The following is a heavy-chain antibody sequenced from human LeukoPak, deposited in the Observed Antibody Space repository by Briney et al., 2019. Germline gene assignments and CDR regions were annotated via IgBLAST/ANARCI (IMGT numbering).Heavy chain of an antibody. CDR2: IYGGGST. CDR3: ARELVVGAIDAFDI. Sequence: GGSLRLSCAASGFTVSSNYMSWVRQAPGKGLEWVSVIYGGGSTYYADSVKGRFTISRDNSKNTLYLQMNSLRAEDTAVYYCARELVVGAIDAFDIWGQGTMVTVSS. V-gene: IGHV3-53*01. J-gene: IGHJ3*02. D-gene: IGHD1-26*01. CDR1: GFTVSSNY.